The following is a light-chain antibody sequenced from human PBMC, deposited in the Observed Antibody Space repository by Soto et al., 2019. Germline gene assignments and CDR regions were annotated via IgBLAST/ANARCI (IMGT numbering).Light chain of an antibody. CDR2: HAS. V-gene: IGKV1-5*01. CDR1: QPISTW. CDR3: QQYDEHSIT. J-gene: IGKJ5*01. Sequence: DIQMTQSPSTLSASVGDRVTITCRASQPISTWLAWYQQRPGKAPNLLIYHASSLESGVPSRFSGIGSGTEFTLSISSLQPDDFGTYYCQQYDEHSITFGQGTRLENK.